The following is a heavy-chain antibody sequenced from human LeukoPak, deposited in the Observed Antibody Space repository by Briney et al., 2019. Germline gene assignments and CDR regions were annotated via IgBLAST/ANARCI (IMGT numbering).Heavy chain of an antibody. CDR1: AFTFSYHD. CDR3: AKAGIVVSGILHYYYYMDV. J-gene: IGHJ6*03. Sequence: GGSLRLSCVASAFTFSYHDMHWVRQTSGKGLEWVSAIGIAGDTYYSGSVKGRFTISRDNAKNSLYLQMDSLTAGDTAVYHCAKAGIVVSGILHYYYYMDVWGKGTTVTVSS. CDR2: IGIAGDT. D-gene: IGHD6-19*01. V-gene: IGHV3-13*01.